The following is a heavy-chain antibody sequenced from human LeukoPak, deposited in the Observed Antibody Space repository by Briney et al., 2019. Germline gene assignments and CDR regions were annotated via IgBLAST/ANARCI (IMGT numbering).Heavy chain of an antibody. D-gene: IGHD3-22*01. CDR3: ARLGVDSSGPYYFDY. CDR1: GYSFTSYW. Sequence: GESLRISCKGSGYSFTSYWISWVRQLPGKGLEWMGRIDPSDSYTNYSPSFQGHVTISADKSISTAYLQWSSLKASDTAMYYCARLGVDSSGPYYFDYWGQGTLVTVSS. V-gene: IGHV5-10-1*01. CDR2: IDPSDSYT. J-gene: IGHJ4*02.